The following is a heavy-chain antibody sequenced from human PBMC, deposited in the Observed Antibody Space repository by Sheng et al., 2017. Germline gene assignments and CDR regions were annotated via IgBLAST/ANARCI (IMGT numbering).Heavy chain of an antibody. D-gene: IGHD3-3*01. V-gene: IGHV1-3*01. J-gene: IGHJ5*02. CDR3: ARDRNVGFLEWLLLPQGWFDP. CDR2: INAGNGNT. Sequence: QVQLVQSGAEVKKPGASVKVSCKASGYTFTSYAMHWVRQAPGQRLEWMGWINAGNGNTKYSQKFQGRVTITRDTSASTAYMELSSLRSEDTAVYYCARDRNVGFLEWLLLPQGWFDPWGQGTLVTVSS. CDR1: GYTFTSYA.